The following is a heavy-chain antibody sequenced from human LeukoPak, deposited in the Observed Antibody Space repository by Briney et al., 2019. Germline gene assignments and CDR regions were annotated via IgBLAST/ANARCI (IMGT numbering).Heavy chain of an antibody. Sequence: SETLSLTCTVSGGSISSYYWSWIRQPAGKGLEWIGRIYASGSTNYNPSLKSRVTMSVDTSKSQFSLKLISVTAADTAVYYRARDPRGIVGANHNWFDPWGQGTLVTVSS. D-gene: IGHD1-26*01. CDR1: GGSISSYY. V-gene: IGHV4-4*07. CDR3: ARDPRGIVGANHNWFDP. CDR2: IYASGST. J-gene: IGHJ5*02.